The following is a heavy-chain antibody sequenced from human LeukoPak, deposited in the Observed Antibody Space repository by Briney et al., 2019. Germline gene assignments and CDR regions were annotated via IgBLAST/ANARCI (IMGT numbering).Heavy chain of an antibody. J-gene: IGHJ4*02. CDR1: GFTFNTYA. V-gene: IGHV3-48*01. D-gene: IGHD2-2*02. CDR3: AKDPAYCSSTSCYTRGYFDY. Sequence: GGSLRLSCAASGFTFNTYAMTWVRQAPGRGLEWVSFINSRSTTIYYADSVEGRFTISRDSSKNTLYLQMNSLRAEDTAVYYCAKDPAYCSSTSCYTRGYFDYWGQGTLVTVSS. CDR2: INSRSTTI.